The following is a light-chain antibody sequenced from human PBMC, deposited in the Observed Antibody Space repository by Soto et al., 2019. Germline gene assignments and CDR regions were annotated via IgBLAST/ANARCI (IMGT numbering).Light chain of an antibody. CDR2: EVS. CDR3: CSYTTSSSLV. CDR1: SSYVGTYNP. Sequence: QCVLTQPASVSGSPGQSITISCTGTSSYVGTYNPVSWYQQHPGKAPQLIIYEVSNRPSGLSNRFSASKSGNSASLTISGLQAEDGADYYCCSYTTSSSLVFGTGTKVTVL. V-gene: IGLV2-14*01. J-gene: IGLJ1*01.